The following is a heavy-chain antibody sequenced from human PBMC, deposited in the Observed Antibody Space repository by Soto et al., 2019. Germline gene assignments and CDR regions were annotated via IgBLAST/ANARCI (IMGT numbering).Heavy chain of an antibody. V-gene: IGHV3-74*01. CDR1: GFTFSSYW. J-gene: IGHJ4*02. D-gene: IGHD6-13*01. Sequence: GGSLRLSCAASGFTFSSYWMHWVHQAPGKGLVWVSRINSDGSTTSYADSVKGRFTISRDNAKNTLYLQMNSLRAEDTAVYYCARGPPYSSPDYWGQGTLVTVSS. CDR3: ARGPPYSSPDY. CDR2: INSDGSTT.